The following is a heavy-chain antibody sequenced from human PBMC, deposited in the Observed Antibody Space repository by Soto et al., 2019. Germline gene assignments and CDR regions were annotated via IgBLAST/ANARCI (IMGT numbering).Heavy chain of an antibody. D-gene: IGHD6-19*01. CDR1: GGSVSSGTYD. V-gene: IGHV4-61*01. Sequence: QVQLQESGPGLVKPSATLSLTCTVSGGSVSSGTYDWSWIRQPPGKGLEWIGYIYHSGNTNYNPSLTSRGTIEIATSKNQCSLKMSSVTAADTAVYYCARWYSSGWYGWFDPWGQGTLVTVSS. J-gene: IGHJ5*02. CDR3: ARWYSSGWYGWFDP. CDR2: IYHSGNT.